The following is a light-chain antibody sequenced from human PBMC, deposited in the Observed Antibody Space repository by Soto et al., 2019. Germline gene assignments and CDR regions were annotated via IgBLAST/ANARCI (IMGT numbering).Light chain of an antibody. J-gene: IGKJ4*01. CDR3: HQYAASPLT. CDR1: QSVGRNF. V-gene: IGKV3-20*01. Sequence: EIVLTQSPGTLSLSPGESTTLSCRASQSVGRNFLAWYQQKPGRAPRLLIHGASYRATGIPDRFSGSGSETDFTLTISRLETEDSAVYYCHQYAASPLTFGGGTKVEIK. CDR2: GAS.